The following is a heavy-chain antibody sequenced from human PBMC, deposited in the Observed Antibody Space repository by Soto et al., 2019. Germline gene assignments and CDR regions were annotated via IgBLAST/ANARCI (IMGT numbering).Heavy chain of an antibody. J-gene: IGHJ6*02. Sequence: ASVKVSRKASGYTFTSYVISWVRQAPGQGLEWMGWISAYNGNTNYAQKLQGRVTMTTDTSTSTAYMELRSLRSDDTAVYYCARGVMRGSGSYPLYYYYYGMDVWGQGTTVTVSS. CDR3: ARGVMRGSGSYPLYYYYYGMDV. CDR1: GYTFTSYV. V-gene: IGHV1-18*04. CDR2: ISAYNGNT. D-gene: IGHD3-10*01.